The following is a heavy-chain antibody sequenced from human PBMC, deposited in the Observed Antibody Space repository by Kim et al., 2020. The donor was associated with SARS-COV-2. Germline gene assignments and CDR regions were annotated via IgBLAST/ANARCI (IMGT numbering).Heavy chain of an antibody. CDR3: AKMMVRTTYDI. CDR1: GFTFNNYA. V-gene: IGHV3-23*01. J-gene: IGHJ3*02. CDR2: ITVSVDST. Sequence: GGSLRLSCAASGFTFNNYAMTWVRQAPGKGLEWVSSITVSVDSTYYADSVKGRFTISRDNSKNTLYLQLNSLRAEDTAIYYCAKMMVRTTYDIWGLGTLV. D-gene: IGHD3-10*01.